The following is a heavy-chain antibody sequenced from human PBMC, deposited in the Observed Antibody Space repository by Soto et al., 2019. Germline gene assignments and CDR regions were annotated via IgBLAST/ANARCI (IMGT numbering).Heavy chain of an antibody. Sequence: QVQLVESGGGVVQPGRSLRLSCAASGFTFSSYGMHWVRQAPGKGLEWVAVISYDGSNKYYVDSVKGRFTISRDNSKNTLYLQMNSLRAEDTAVYYCAKDLHRSGWYGTDYWGQGTLVTVSS. V-gene: IGHV3-30*18. CDR3: AKDLHRSGWYGTDY. CDR1: GFTFSSYG. J-gene: IGHJ4*02. CDR2: ISYDGSNK. D-gene: IGHD6-19*01.